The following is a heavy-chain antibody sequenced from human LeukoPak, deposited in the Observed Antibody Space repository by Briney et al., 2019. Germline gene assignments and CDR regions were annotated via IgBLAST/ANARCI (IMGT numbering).Heavy chain of an antibody. D-gene: IGHD3-22*01. CDR3: TTVYKLVVVMDYYGMDV. J-gene: IGHJ6*02. CDR1: GFTFSSYA. Sequence: GGSLRLSCAASGFTFSSYAMHWVRQAPGKGLEWVGRIKSKTDGGTTDYAAPVKGRFTISRDDSKNTLYLQMNSLKTEDTAVYYCTTVYKLVVVMDYYGMDVWGQGTTVTVSS. V-gene: IGHV3-15*01. CDR2: IKSKTDGGTT.